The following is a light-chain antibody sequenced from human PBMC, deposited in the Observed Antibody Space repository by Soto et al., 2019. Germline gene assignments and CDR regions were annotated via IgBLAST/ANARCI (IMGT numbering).Light chain of an antibody. CDR2: QTS. V-gene: IGKV1-5*03. J-gene: IGKJ3*01. Sequence: DIQMTQSPSTLSASVGDRVIITCRASQGIGVWLAWYQQKPGKAPKLLIYQTSTLESGVPSRFSGSGPGTEFTLTISCLQPDDFATYYCQQYSSYSVFTFGPGTKVDIK. CDR1: QGIGVW. CDR3: QQYSSYSVFT.